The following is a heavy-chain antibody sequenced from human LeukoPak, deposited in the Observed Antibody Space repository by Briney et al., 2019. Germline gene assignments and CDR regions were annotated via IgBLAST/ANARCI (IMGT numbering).Heavy chain of an antibody. CDR3: ARCTTGRTFGSLREIKRSREIDY. D-gene: IGHD1-1*01. CDR2: ISSSSSNI. CDR1: GFTFSSYS. V-gene: IGHV3-21*01. J-gene: IGHJ4*02. Sequence: GGSLRLSCAASGFTFSSYSMNWVRQAPGKGLEWVSSISSSSSNISYADSVKGRFTISRDNAKNSLYLQMNSLRVEDTAVYYCARCTTGRTFGSLREIKRSREIDYWGQGTLVTVSS.